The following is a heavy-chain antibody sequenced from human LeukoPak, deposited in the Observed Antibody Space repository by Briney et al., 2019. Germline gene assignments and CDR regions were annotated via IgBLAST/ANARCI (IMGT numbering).Heavy chain of an antibody. V-gene: IGHV1-2*02. D-gene: IGHD1-26*01. CDR1: GYTFTGYY. J-gene: IGHJ2*01. Sequence: GASVKVSCKASGYTFTGYYMHWVRQAPGQGLEWMGWINPNSGGTNYAQKFQGRVTMTRDTSISTAYMELSRLRSDDTAVYYCARGDMGSYNPPHWYFDLWGRGTLVTVSS. CDR3: ARGDMGSYNPPHWYFDL. CDR2: INPNSGGT.